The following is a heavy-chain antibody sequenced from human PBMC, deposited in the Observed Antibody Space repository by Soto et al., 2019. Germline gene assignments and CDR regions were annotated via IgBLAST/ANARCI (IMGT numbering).Heavy chain of an antibody. V-gene: IGHV1-2*04. CDR1: GYTFTGYY. J-gene: IGHJ6*03. CDR3: ARARVGNYYMDV. Sequence: ASVKVSCKASGYTFTGYYMHWVRQAPGQGLEWMGWINPNSGGTNYAQKFQGWVTMTRDASISTAYMELSRLRSDDTAVYYCARARVGNYYMDVWGKATTVTVSS. D-gene: IGHD1-26*01. CDR2: INPNSGGT.